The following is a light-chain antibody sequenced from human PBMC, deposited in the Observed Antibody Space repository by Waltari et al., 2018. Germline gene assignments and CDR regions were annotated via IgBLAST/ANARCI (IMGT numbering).Light chain of an antibody. V-gene: IGKV3-20*01. CDR2: GAS. J-gene: IGKJ1*01. CDR1: QSVSRT. CDR3: QHYVRLPAT. Sequence: EIVLTQSPGTLSLSPGERATLSCRASQSVSRTLAWYQQKPGQAPKLLIYGASTRATVIPDRFTGSGSGTDFILTISSLEPEDFAIYFCQHYVRLPATFGQGTKVEIK.